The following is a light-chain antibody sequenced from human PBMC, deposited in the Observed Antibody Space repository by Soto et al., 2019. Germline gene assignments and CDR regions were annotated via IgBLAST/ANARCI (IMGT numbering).Light chain of an antibody. CDR1: SSNFGAGYE. Sequence: QSVLTQPPSGSGAPGQRVTISCTGSSSNFGAGYEVHWYKQVPGAAPTLVIFNNLNRPSVVHERFSGSKSGTSASLVISGLQAEDEADYYCQSFDSSLRVYVFGSGTKLTVL. CDR2: NNL. CDR3: QSFDSSLRVYV. V-gene: IGLV1-40*01. J-gene: IGLJ1*01.